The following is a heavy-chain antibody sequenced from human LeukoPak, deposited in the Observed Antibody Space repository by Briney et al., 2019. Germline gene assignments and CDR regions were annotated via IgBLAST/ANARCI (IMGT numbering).Heavy chain of an antibody. D-gene: IGHD2-21*01. CDR1: GYTFTACH. Sequence: ASVKVSCKASGYTFTACHMHWVRQAPGQGLEWMGRIIPNSGATNYAQNFQGRVTMTRDTSISTAYMELSRLRPDDTAVYYCARGISGGFDIWGQGTMVTVSS. CDR2: IIPNSGAT. CDR3: ARGISGGFDI. V-gene: IGHV1-2*06. J-gene: IGHJ3*02.